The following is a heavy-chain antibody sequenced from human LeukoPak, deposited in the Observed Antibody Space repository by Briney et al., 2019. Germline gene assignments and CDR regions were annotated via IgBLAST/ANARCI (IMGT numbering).Heavy chain of an antibody. V-gene: IGHV3-15*01. J-gene: IGHJ4*02. Sequence: GGSLRLSCAASGFTFNNAWMTWVRQAPGKGLEWVGRIKSKTGGGTTDYAAPVKGRFSISRDDSKNTLYLQMNSPKTEDTAVYYCCTGVVGGTTDWGQGILVTVSS. D-gene: IGHD1-26*01. CDR1: GFTFNNAW. CDR2: IKSKTGGGTT. CDR3: CTGVVGGTTD.